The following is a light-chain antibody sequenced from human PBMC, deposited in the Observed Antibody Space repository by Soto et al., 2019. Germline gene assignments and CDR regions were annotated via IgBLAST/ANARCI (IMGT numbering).Light chain of an antibody. CDR1: SSDVGGYNY. CDR3: SSYAGSNNLGV. J-gene: IGLJ1*01. V-gene: IGLV2-8*01. Sequence: QSALTQPPSASGSPGQSVTISCTGTSSDVGGYNYVSWYQQHPGKAPKLMICEVTKRPSGVPDRFSGSKSGNTASLTVSGLQAEDEADYYCSSYAGSNNLGVFGTGTKLTVL. CDR2: EVT.